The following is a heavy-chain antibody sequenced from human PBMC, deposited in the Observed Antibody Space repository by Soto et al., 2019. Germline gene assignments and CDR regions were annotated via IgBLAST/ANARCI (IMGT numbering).Heavy chain of an antibody. CDR2: ISYDGSNK. D-gene: IGHD2-2*01. CDR1: GFTFSSYA. V-gene: IGHV3-30-3*01. Sequence: GGSLRLSCAASGFTFSSYAMHWVRQAPGKGLEWVAVISYDGSNKYYADSVKGRFTISRDNSKNTLYLQMNSLRAEDTAVYYCARDQYCSSTSCKTRPYYYYYGMDVWGQGTTVTVSS. J-gene: IGHJ6*02. CDR3: ARDQYCSSTSCKTRPYYYYYGMDV.